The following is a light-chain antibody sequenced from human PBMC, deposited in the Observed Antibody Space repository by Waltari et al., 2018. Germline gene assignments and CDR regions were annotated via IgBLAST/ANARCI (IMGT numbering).Light chain of an antibody. Sequence: QSVLTQPPSVSAAPGQKVTIPCSGSSSNIGNNYVSWYQQLPETAPKLLIYDSNKRPSGIPDRFSGSKSGTSATLGITGLQTGDEADYYCGTWDSSLSAGVFGGGTKLTVL. CDR2: DSN. CDR1: SSNIGNNY. J-gene: IGLJ2*01. V-gene: IGLV1-51*01. CDR3: GTWDSSLSAGV.